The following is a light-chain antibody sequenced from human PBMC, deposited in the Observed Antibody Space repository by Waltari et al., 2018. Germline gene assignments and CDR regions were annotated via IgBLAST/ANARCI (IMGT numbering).Light chain of an antibody. CDR3: QHYGYSLWT. Sequence: EIVLTQSPGTLSLSPGEGATLSCRASQSVSSSHLAWYQQKPGQAPRLLIYAASSRATGIPDRFSGSGSGTDFTLTISRLEPEDFAVYYCQHYGYSLWTFGQGTKVEIK. V-gene: IGKV3-20*01. CDR1: QSVSSSH. J-gene: IGKJ1*01. CDR2: AAS.